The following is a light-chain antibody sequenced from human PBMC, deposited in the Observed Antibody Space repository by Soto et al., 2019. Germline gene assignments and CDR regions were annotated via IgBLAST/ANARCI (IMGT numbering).Light chain of an antibody. CDR3: CSFTSANTYV. Sequence: QSALTQPPSVSGSPGQSVTISCTGTSSDVGSNNRVSWYQQPPGTVPKVMIYEVSNRPSGVPDRFSGSKSGNTASLTISGLQAEDEADYYFCSFTSANTYVFGTGTKVTVL. V-gene: IGLV2-18*02. J-gene: IGLJ1*01. CDR1: SSDVGSNNR. CDR2: EVS.